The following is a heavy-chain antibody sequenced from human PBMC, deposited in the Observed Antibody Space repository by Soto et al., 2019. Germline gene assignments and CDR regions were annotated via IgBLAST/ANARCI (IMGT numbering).Heavy chain of an antibody. CDR1: GGSISSYY. V-gene: IGHV4-59*01. CDR2: IYYSGST. J-gene: IGHJ6*02. Sequence: PSETLCLTCTVSGGSISSYYWSWIRQPPGKGLEWIGYIYYSGSTNYNPSLKSRVTISVDTSKNQFSLKLSSVTAADTAVYYCARDVWLHYYYYGMDVWGQGTTVTVSS. D-gene: IGHD3-9*01. CDR3: ARDVWLHYYYYGMDV.